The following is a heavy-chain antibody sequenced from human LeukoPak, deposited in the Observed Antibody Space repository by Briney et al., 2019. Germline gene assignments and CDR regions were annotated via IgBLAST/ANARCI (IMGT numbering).Heavy chain of an antibody. Sequence: GGSLRLSCAASGFTFSSYAMSWVRQAPGKGLEWVSAISGSGGSTYYADSVKGRFPISRDNSKNTLYLQMNGLRAEDTAVYYCAKESDYGDYVSDYWGQGTLVTVSS. CDR3: AKESDYGDYVSDY. CDR1: GFTFSSYA. V-gene: IGHV3-23*01. J-gene: IGHJ4*02. D-gene: IGHD4-17*01. CDR2: ISGSGGST.